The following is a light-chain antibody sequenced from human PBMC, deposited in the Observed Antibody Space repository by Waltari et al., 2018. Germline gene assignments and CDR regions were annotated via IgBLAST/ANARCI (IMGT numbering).Light chain of an antibody. CDR2: KAS. Sequence: DIQMTQSPSTLSASVGDRVTITCRASQNINDWLAWYQQKPGKAPKVLIYKASNLESGVPSRFSGSGSGTDFTLTISSLQPDDFATYYCQQYNTYTYTFGQGTNLEIK. CDR1: QNINDW. V-gene: IGKV1-5*03. J-gene: IGKJ2*01. CDR3: QQYNTYTYT.